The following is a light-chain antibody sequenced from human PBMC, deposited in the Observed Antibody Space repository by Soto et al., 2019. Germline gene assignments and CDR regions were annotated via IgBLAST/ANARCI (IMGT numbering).Light chain of an antibody. CDR2: EDS. CDR3: CSFISSSSLV. CDR1: SSDVGGYNY. V-gene: IGLV2-14*01. J-gene: IGLJ2*01. Sequence: QSALTQPASVSGTPGQSITISCTGISSDVGGYNYVSWYQQPPGKAPKLIIFEDSHRPSGISSRFSGSKSGNTASLTISGLQTDDDGDYYCCSFISSSSLVFGGGTKVTVL.